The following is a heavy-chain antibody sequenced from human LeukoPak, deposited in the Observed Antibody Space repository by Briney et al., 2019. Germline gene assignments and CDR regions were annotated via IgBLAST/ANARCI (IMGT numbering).Heavy chain of an antibody. CDR3: PEYYYDSSGNSGVVFEI. J-gene: IGHJ3*02. D-gene: IGHD3-22*01. CDR1: GHTFTRYY. CDR2: INPYSGGT. Sequence: GASVKASCKASGHTFTRYYMHWVRQAPGHGLEWRGWINPYSGGTNYAQKFQGRVTMTRDTSISTAYMELSRLRSDDTAGYYCPEYYYDSSGNSGVVFEIWGKGTMVTVSS. V-gene: IGHV1-2*02.